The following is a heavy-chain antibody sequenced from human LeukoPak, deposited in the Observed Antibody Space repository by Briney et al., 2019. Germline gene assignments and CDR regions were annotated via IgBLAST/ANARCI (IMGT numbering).Heavy chain of an antibody. CDR1: GYTFTGYY. J-gene: IGHJ4*02. CDR2: INPNSGGT. V-gene: IGHV1-2*02. Sequence: ASVKVSCKASGYTFTGYYMHWVRQAPGQGLEWMGWINPNSGGTNYAQKFQGRVTMTRDTSISTAHVELSRLRSDDTAVYYCARGPHSSGWYLDYWGQGTLVTVSP. D-gene: IGHD6-19*01. CDR3: ARGPHSSGWYLDY.